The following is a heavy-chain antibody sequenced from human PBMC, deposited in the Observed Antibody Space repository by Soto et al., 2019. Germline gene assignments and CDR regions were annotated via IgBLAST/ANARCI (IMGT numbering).Heavy chain of an antibody. CDR3: AREGHYGDYASY. J-gene: IGHJ4*02. CDR1: GFTFSSYG. V-gene: IGHV3-33*01. Sequence: GGSLRLSCAASGFTFSSYGMHWVRQAPGKGLEWVAVIWYDGSNKYYADSVKGRFTITRDNSKNTLYLQMNSLRAEDTAVYYCAREGHYGDYASYWGQGTLVTVSS. D-gene: IGHD4-17*01. CDR2: IWYDGSNK.